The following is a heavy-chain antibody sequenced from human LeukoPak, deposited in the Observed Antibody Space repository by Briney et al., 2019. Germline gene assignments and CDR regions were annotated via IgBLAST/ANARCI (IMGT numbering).Heavy chain of an antibody. CDR3: ASGTTGTTGYYYYYYYMDV. V-gene: IGHV3-48*04. Sequence: GGSLRLSCAASGFTFSSYSMNWVRQAPGKGLEWVSYISSSGSTIYYADSVKGRFTISRDNAKNSLYLQMNSLRAEDTAVYYCASGTTGTTGYYYYYYYMDVWGKGTTVTVSS. CDR2: ISSSGSTI. CDR1: GFTFSSYS. D-gene: IGHD1-1*01. J-gene: IGHJ6*03.